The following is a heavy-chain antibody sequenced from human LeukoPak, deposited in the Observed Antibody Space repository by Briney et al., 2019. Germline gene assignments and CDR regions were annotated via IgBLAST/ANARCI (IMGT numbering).Heavy chain of an antibody. Sequence: ASVKVSCKASGYTFTSYGISWMRQAPGQGLEWMGWISAYNGNTNYAQKLQGRVTMTTDTSTSTAYMELRSLRSDDTAVYYCARVGRYYDFWSGYDYYYYYMDVWGKGTTVTVSS. D-gene: IGHD3-3*01. CDR2: ISAYNGNT. V-gene: IGHV1-18*01. J-gene: IGHJ6*03. CDR3: ARVGRYYDFWSGYDYYYYYMDV. CDR1: GYTFTSYG.